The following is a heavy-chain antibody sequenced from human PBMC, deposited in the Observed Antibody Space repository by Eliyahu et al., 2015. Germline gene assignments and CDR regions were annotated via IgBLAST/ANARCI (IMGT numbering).Heavy chain of an antibody. Sequence: QITLKESGPTLVKPTQTLTLTCTXXGFSLSTSGVGVGWXRQPPGKALEWLALIYWDDDKRYSPSLKSRLTITKDTSKNQVVLTMTNMDPVDTATYYCAHRLGYSYPLYYFDYWGQGTLVTVSS. J-gene: IGHJ4*02. D-gene: IGHD5-18*01. CDR2: IYWDDDK. V-gene: IGHV2-5*02. CDR1: GFSLSTSGVG. CDR3: AHRLGYSYPLYYFDY.